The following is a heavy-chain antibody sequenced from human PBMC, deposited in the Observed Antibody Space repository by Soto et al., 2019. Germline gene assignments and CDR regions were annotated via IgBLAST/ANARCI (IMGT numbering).Heavy chain of an antibody. D-gene: IGHD2-15*01. CDR1: GYSFTSYW. Sequence: RGESLKISWKGSGYSFTSYWIVWVRQMPGKGLEWMGIIYPGDSDTRYSPSFQGQVTISADKSISTAYLQWSSLKASDTAMYYCARRIDGFTPHFDYWGQGTLVTVSS. V-gene: IGHV5-51*01. CDR2: IYPGDSDT. J-gene: IGHJ4*02. CDR3: ARRIDGFTPHFDY.